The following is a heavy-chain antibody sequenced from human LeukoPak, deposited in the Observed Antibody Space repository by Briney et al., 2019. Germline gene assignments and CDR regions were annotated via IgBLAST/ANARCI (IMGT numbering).Heavy chain of an antibody. D-gene: IGHD3-22*01. CDR3: ARVVPSYYDGSGYYFDY. V-gene: IGHV4-31*03. J-gene: IGHJ4*02. Sequence: SQTLSLTCTVSGGSICSGNYYWSWIRQHPGQGLEWIGYIYHSGSAYYNPPLKSRLTMSVDPSKNQFSLKLSSVTAADTAVYYCARVVPSYYDGSGYYFDYWGQGARVTVSS. CDR1: GGSICSGNYY. CDR2: IYHSGSA.